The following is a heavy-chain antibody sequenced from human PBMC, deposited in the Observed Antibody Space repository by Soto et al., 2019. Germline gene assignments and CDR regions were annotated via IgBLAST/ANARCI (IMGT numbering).Heavy chain of an antibody. CDR3: TTEQLALSGTFDY. Sequence: EVQLVESGGGLVKPGGSLRLSCAASGFTFSNAWMNWVRQAPGKGLEWVGRIKSKTDGGTTDYAAPVKGRFTISRDDSKNTLYLQMNSLKTEDTAVYYCTTEQLALSGTFDYWGQGTLVTVSS. D-gene: IGHD6-6*01. CDR1: GFTFSNAW. J-gene: IGHJ4*02. V-gene: IGHV3-15*07. CDR2: IKSKTDGGTT.